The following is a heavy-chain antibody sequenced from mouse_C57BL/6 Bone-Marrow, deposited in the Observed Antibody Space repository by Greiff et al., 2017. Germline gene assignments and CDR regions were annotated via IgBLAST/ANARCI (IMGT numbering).Heavy chain of an antibody. CDR3: VVIYFDY. V-gene: IGHV1-54*01. D-gene: IGHD2-2*01. Sequence: VQLQQSGAELVRPGTSVKVSCKASGYAFTNYLIEWVKQRPGQGLEWIGVINPGSGGTNYNEKFKGKATLTADKSSITAYMQLSSLTSEDSAVYFCVVIYFDYWGQGTTLTVSS. CDR1: GYAFTNYL. CDR2: INPGSGGT. J-gene: IGHJ2*01.